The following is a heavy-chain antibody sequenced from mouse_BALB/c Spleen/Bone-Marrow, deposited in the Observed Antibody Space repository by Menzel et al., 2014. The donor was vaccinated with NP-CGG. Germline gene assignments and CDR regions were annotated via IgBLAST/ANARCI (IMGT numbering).Heavy chain of an antibody. CDR1: GFTFSSFG. J-gene: IGHJ1*01. D-gene: IGHD4-1*01. Sequence: EVQPVESGGGLVQPGGSRKLSCAASGFTFSSFGLHWVRQAPEKGLEWVAYISSGSSTIYYADTVKGRFTISRDNPKNTLFLQMTSLRSEDTAMYYCARSWEYFDVWGAGTTVTVSS. V-gene: IGHV5-17*02. CDR3: ARSWEYFDV. CDR2: ISSGSSTI.